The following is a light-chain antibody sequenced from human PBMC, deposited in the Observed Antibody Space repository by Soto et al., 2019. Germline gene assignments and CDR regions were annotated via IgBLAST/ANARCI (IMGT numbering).Light chain of an antibody. V-gene: IGKV3-15*01. Sequence: EIVMTQSPATLSVSPGERATLSCRASQSVSSNLAWHQQKPGQAPGLLIYGASTRATGIPARFSGSGSGTAFTLTISSLQSEDFAVYYCQQYNNWPPLTFGGGTKVEIK. J-gene: IGKJ4*01. CDR1: QSVSSN. CDR2: GAS. CDR3: QQYNNWPPLT.